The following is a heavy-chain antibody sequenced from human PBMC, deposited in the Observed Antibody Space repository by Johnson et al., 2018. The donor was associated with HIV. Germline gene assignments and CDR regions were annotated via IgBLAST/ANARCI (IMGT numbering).Heavy chain of an antibody. Sequence: QVQLVESGGGVVQPGKSLTLSCVGSGLSFSNFGIHWVRQAPGKGPEWVAVISFDGNLKKYADSVKGRFTISRDNSKNTLYLQMNSLKTEDTAVYYCTTEWDGDAFDIWGQGTMVTVSS. V-gene: IGHV3-33*03. CDR1: GLSFSNFG. CDR2: ISFDGNLK. D-gene: IGHD1-26*01. CDR3: TTEWDGDAFDI. J-gene: IGHJ3*02.